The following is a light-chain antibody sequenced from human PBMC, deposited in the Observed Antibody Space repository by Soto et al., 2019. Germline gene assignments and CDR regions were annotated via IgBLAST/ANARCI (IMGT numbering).Light chain of an antibody. J-gene: IGKJ4*01. CDR3: QQYGSSPLT. CDR1: QSVSSSF. V-gene: IGKV3-20*01. CDR2: GAS. Sequence: EIVLTQSPGTLYLSPGERATLSCRASQSVSSSFLAWYQQKPGQAPRLLIYGASSRATGIPDRFSGSGSGTDFTLTISRLEPEDVAVYYCQQYGSSPLTFGGWTKVEIK.